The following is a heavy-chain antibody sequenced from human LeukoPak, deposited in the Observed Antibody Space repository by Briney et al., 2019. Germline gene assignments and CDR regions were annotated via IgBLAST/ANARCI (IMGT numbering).Heavy chain of an antibody. Sequence: GGSLRLSCAASGFTFSSYAMSWVRQAPGKGLEWVSAISGSGGSKYYADSVKGRFTISRDNSKNTLDLHMNSLRAEDTAVYYCAKHGGYNQYYYYHGMDVWGQGTTVTVSS. D-gene: IGHD5-24*01. CDR2: ISGSGGSK. CDR1: GFTFSSYA. CDR3: AKHGGYNQYYYYHGMDV. J-gene: IGHJ6*02. V-gene: IGHV3-23*01.